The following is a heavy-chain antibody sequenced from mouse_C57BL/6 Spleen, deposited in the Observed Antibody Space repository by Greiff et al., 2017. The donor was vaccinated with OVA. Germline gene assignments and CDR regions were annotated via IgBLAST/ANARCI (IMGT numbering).Heavy chain of an antibody. CDR3: ALTEDYAMDY. D-gene: IGHD1-1*01. CDR2: ISYDGSN. J-gene: IGHJ4*01. CDR1: GYSITSGYY. V-gene: IGHV3-6*01. Sequence: EVKLQESGPGLVKPSQSLSLTCSVTGYSITSGYYWNWIRQFPGNKLEWMGYISYDGSNNYNPSLKNRISITRDTSKNQFFLKLNSVTTEDTATYYCALTEDYAMDYWGQGTSVTVSS.